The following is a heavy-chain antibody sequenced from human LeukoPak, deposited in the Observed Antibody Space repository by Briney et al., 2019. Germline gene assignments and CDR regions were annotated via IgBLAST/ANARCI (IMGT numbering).Heavy chain of an antibody. D-gene: IGHD6-6*01. CDR1: GYSFSTYW. Sequence: GESLKISCKGAGYSFSTYWIGWVRQMPGKGLEWMGIIYPGGSDTRYSPSFQGQVTISADKSISTAYLQWSSLKASDTAMYYCARQNLEYSSSSDYWGQGTLVTVSS. CDR2: IYPGGSDT. CDR3: ARQNLEYSSSSDY. V-gene: IGHV5-51*01. J-gene: IGHJ4*02.